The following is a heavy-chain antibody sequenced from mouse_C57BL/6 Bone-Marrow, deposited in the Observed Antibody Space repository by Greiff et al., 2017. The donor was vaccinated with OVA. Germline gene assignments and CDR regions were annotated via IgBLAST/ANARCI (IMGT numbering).Heavy chain of an antibody. CDR3: ARSGLWSYWYFDV. CDR1: GYTFTGYW. D-gene: IGHD1-1*02. V-gene: IGHV1-9*01. CDR2: ILPGSGST. J-gene: IGHJ1*03. Sequence: QVQLQQSGAELMKPGASVKLSCKATGYTFTGYWIEWVKQRPGHGLEWIGEILPGSGSTNYNEKFKGKATFTADTSSSTAYMQLSTLTSEDSAVYFCARSGLWSYWYFDVWGIGTTVTVSS.